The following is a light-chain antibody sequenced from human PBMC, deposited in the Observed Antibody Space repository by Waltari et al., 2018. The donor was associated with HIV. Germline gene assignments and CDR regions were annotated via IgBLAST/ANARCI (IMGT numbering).Light chain of an antibody. CDR3: QQYGNSPWT. CDR2: GAS. J-gene: IGKJ1*01. CDR1: QSVSSSY. V-gene: IGKV3-20*01. Sequence: ETVLTQSPGTLSLSPGERATLSCRASQSVSSSYLAWYQQKPGQTPRLLIYGASSRATGIPDRFSGSGSGTDFTLTISRLEPEDCAVYYCQQYGNSPWTFGQGTKVEIK.